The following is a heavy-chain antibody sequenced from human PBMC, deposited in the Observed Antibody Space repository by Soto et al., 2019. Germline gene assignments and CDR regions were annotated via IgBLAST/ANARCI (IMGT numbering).Heavy chain of an antibody. CDR1: GYSFTRFG. CDR3: ARDPPYSTSPQVFDY. J-gene: IGHJ4*02. D-gene: IGHD6-6*01. Sequence: QVQLLQSGAEVKKPGASVRVSCKASGYSFTRFGISWVRQAPGQGLEWVGRISTYNGNTKYAQKPEGRVTVSTNTSTSTAYIELRSLRSDDTAVYYCARDPPYSTSPQVFDYWGQGTLLTVSS. CDR2: ISTYNGNT. V-gene: IGHV1-18*01.